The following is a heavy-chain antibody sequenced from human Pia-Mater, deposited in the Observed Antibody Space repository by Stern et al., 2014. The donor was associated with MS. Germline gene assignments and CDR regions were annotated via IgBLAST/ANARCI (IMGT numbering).Heavy chain of an antibody. Sequence: VQLVESGAEVRKPGASGKVSCKASGSTFTGHYVHWARQAPGQGLEWMGRIGPTSGATNFAQKFQGRVTLTRDTSISTAYMELSSLTSDDTAVYYCARQYSSYPDYWGQGTLVTVSS. CDR3: ARQYSSYPDY. V-gene: IGHV1-2*06. CDR1: GSTFTGHY. CDR2: IGPTSGAT. J-gene: IGHJ4*02. D-gene: IGHD4-11*01.